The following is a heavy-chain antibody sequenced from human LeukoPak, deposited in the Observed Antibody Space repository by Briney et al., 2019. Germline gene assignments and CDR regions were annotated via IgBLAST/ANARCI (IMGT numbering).Heavy chain of an antibody. J-gene: IGHJ4*02. D-gene: IGHD6-19*01. Sequence: GGSLRLSCAASGFTFSSHWMHWVRQAPGKGLVWVSRINSDGSSTSYADSVKGRFTISRDNAKNTLYLQMNSLRVEDTAVYYCARDRIAVAGTLDYWGQGTLVTVSS. V-gene: IGHV3-74*01. CDR2: INSDGSST. CDR1: GFTFSSHW. CDR3: ARDRIAVAGTLDY.